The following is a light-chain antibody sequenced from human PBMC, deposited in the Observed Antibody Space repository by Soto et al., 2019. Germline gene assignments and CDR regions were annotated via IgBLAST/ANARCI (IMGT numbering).Light chain of an antibody. V-gene: IGLV1-44*01. CDR1: SSNIGSRT. CDR3: AAWDDSLNGHV. J-gene: IGLJ2*01. CDR2: SNT. Sequence: QSVLTQTPSASRTPGQRITISCSGSSSNIGSRTVNWYQQFPGTAPKVLIYSNTQRPSGVPDRFSASKSGTTASLAISGLQSEDEADYYCAAWDDSLNGHVFGGGTKLTVL.